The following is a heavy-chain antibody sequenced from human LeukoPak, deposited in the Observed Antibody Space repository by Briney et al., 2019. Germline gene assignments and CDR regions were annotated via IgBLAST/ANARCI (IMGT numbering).Heavy chain of an antibody. V-gene: IGHV1-2*02. CDR2: INPNSGGT. Sequence: ASVKVSCKASGYTFTGYYMHWVRQAPGQGLEWMGWINPNSGGTNYAQKFQGRVTMTRDTSISTAYMELSRLRSDDTAVYYCARAWDYYDSSGYSTNFDYWGQGTLVTVSS. J-gene: IGHJ4*02. CDR1: GYTFTGYY. CDR3: ARAWDYYDSSGYSTNFDY. D-gene: IGHD3-22*01.